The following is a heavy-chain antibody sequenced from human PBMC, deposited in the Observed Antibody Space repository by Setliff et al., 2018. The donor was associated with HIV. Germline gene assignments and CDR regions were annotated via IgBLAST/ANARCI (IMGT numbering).Heavy chain of an antibody. J-gene: IGHJ1*01. V-gene: IGHV4-38-2*01. Sequence: PSETLSLTCDVTGYSVSRDSYWGWVRQSPGKGLEWIGNVHHSGISYYNPSLKSRITISMDKSGNRFSLKMNSASASDTAVYYCVRQWGHGLGHFDFWGQGTLVTVSS. D-gene: IGHD2-8*01. CDR3: VRQWGHGLGHFDF. CDR2: VHHSGIS. CDR1: GYSVSRDSY.